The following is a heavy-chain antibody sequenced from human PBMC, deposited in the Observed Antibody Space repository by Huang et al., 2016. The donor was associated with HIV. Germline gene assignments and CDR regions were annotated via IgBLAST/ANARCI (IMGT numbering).Heavy chain of an antibody. CDR3: ARDPKYHRIGYYRQRRGIDI. V-gene: IGHV1-18*01. CDR1: GYTFTSYG. D-gene: IGHD3-22*01. J-gene: IGHJ3*02. CDR2: ISASSGDT. Sequence: QIQLMQSGPELKQPGASVKVSCKASGYTFTSYGLPWVRQAPGQGTEWMGWISASSGDTEYAQKFQGRVTWTTDTSTNIAYMELRSLRSDDTAKYYCARDPKYHRIGYYRQRRGIDIWGQGTMVIVSS.